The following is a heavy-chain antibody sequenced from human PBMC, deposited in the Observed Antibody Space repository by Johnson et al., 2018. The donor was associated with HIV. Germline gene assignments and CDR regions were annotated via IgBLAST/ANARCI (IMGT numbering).Heavy chain of an antibody. Sequence: KGLEWVAVISYDGSEKYYVDSVKGRFTISRDNAKNSLYLQMNSLRADDTAVYYCARDEAAVRMVANDAFDIWGQGTMVTVSS. V-gene: IGHV3-7*03. CDR2: ISYDGSEK. J-gene: IGHJ3*02. CDR3: ARDEAAVRMVANDAFDI. D-gene: IGHD6-13*01.